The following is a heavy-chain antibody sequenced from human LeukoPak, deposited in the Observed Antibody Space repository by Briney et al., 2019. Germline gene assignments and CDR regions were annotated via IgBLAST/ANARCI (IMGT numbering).Heavy chain of an antibody. CDR3: ARDYVGATRDQAFQH. D-gene: IGHD1-26*01. V-gene: IGHV1-18*01. CDR2: ISAYNGNT. Sequence: RASVNVSCKASGYTFTIYGISWVRQAPGQGLEWMGWISAYNGNTNYAQKLQGRVTMTTDTSTSTAYMELRSLRSDDTAVYYCARDYVGATRDQAFQHWGQGTLVTVSS. CDR1: GYTFTIYG. J-gene: IGHJ1*01.